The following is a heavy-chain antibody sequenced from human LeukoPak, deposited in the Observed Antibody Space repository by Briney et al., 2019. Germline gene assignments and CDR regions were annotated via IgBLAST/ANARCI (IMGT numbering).Heavy chain of an antibody. V-gene: IGHV1-18*01. CDR3: AREYYYDSSGSSYYYYYMDV. CDR2: ISAYNGNT. CDR1: GYTFTSYG. D-gene: IGHD3-22*01. Sequence: ASVKVSCKASGYTFTSYGISWVRQAPGQGLEWMGWISAYNGNTNYAQKLQGRVTMTTDTSTSTAYMELRSLRSDATAVYYCAREYYYDSSGSSYYYYYMDVWGKGTTVTVSS. J-gene: IGHJ6*03.